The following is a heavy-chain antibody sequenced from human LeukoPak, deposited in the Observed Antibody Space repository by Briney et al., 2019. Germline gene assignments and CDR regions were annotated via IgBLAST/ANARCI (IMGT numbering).Heavy chain of an antibody. CDR1: GGSFSGYY. CDR3: ASSPVGATDY. CDR2: INHSGST. D-gene: IGHD1-26*01. J-gene: IGHJ4*02. V-gene: IGHV4-34*01. Sequence: SETLSLTCAVYGGSFSGYYWSWIRQPPGKGLEWIGEINHSGSTNYNPSLKSRVTISVDTSENQFSLKLSSVTAADTAVYYCASSPVGATDYWGQGTLVTVSS.